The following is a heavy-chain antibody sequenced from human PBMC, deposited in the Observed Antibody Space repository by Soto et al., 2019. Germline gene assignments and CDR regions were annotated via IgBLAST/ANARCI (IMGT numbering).Heavy chain of an antibody. CDR1: GFAVSNNY. J-gene: IGHJ5*02. D-gene: IGHD3-10*01. Sequence: EVQLVETGGGFIRPGGSLRLSCAASGFAVSNNYMHWVRQAPGKGLEWVSIIYSSGTTYYADSVKGRFTVSRDNSKNTLYLQMNSLRAEDTAFYYCARDLSGSQGWFDPWGPGTLVIVSS. V-gene: IGHV3-53*02. CDR2: IYSSGTT. CDR3: ARDLSGSQGWFDP.